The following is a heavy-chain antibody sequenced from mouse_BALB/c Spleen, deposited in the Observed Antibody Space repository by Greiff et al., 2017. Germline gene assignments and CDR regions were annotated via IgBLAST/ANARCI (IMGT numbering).Heavy chain of an antibody. CDR1: GYAFSSSW. J-gene: IGHJ4*01. D-gene: IGHD2-2*01. CDR2: IYPGDGDT. CDR3: ARDGYDGSMDY. V-gene: IGHV1-82*01. Sequence: QVQLQQSGPELVKPGASVKISCKASGYAFSSSWMNWVKQRPAQGLEWIGRIYPGDGDTNYNGKFKGKATLTADKSSSTAYMQLSSLTSVDSAVYFCARDGYDGSMDYWGQGTSVTVSS.